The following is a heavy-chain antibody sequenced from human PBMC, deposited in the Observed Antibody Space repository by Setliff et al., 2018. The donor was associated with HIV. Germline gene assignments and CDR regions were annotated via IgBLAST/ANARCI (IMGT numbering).Heavy chain of an antibody. D-gene: IGHD1-26*01. CDR1: GGSISSGSYY. V-gene: IGHV4-61*02. CDR3: ALLYPYSGYLGY. J-gene: IGHJ4*02. CDR2: INTSGNT. Sequence: SETLSLTCTVSGGSISSGSYYWNWIRQPAGKGLEWIGRINTSGNTNYNPSLMSRVTISVDTSKNRFSLKLSSVTAADTAIYYCALLYPYSGYLGYWGQGTRVTVSS.